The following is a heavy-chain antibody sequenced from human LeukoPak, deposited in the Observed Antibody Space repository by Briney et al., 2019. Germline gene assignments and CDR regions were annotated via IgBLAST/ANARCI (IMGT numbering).Heavy chain of an antibody. J-gene: IGHJ4*02. V-gene: IGHV1-69*13. D-gene: IGHD5-12*01. CDR1: GGTFSSYA. CDR2: VIPIFGTA. Sequence: SVKVSCKASGGTFSSYAISWVRQAPGQGLEWMGGVIPIFGTANYAQKFQGRVTITADESTSTAYMELSSLRSEDTAVYYCATKGGFEATIGTNIDYWGQGTLVTVSS. CDR3: ATKGGFEATIGTNIDY.